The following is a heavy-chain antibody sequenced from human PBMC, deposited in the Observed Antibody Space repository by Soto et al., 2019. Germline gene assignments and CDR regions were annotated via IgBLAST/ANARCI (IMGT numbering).Heavy chain of an antibody. CDR3: ARRYGGSRHYYYYGMDV. Sequence: QVQLQESGPGLVKPSGTLSLTCAVSGGSISSSNWWSWVRQPPGKGLEWIGEIYHSGSTNYNPSLNSRVTISVDKSKNQFSLKLSSVTAADTAVYYCARRYGGSRHYYYYGMDVWGQGTTVTVSS. CDR1: GGSISSSNW. V-gene: IGHV4-4*02. CDR2: IYHSGST. D-gene: IGHD1-26*01. J-gene: IGHJ6*02.